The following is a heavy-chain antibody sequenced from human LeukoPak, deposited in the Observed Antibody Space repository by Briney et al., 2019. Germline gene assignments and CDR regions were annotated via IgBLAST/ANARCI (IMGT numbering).Heavy chain of an antibody. CDR3: AKDNRNYYYYYMDV. CDR2: IRYDGNNK. CDR1: GFTFSSYG. J-gene: IGHJ6*03. V-gene: IGHV3-30*02. D-gene: IGHD1-14*01. Sequence: PGGSLRLSCAASGFTFSSYGMHWVRQAPGKGLEWVAFIRYDGNNKYYADSVKGRFTISRDNSKNTLYLQMNSLRAEDTAVYYCAKDNRNYYYYYMDVWGKGTTVTVSS.